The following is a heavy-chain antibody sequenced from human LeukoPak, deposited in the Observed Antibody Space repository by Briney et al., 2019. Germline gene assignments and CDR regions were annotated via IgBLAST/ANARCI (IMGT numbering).Heavy chain of an antibody. J-gene: IGHJ4*02. D-gene: IGHD2-2*01. Sequence: GGSLRLSCAASGFTFSSYAMSWVRQAPGKGLEWVSAVSGSGGSTFYADSVKGRFTISRDYSKNTLYLQMNSLRAEDTAVYYCAKGRRYQLLSCFDYWGQGTLVTVST. CDR1: GFTFSSYA. CDR3: AKGRRYQLLSCFDY. CDR2: VSGSGGST. V-gene: IGHV3-23*01.